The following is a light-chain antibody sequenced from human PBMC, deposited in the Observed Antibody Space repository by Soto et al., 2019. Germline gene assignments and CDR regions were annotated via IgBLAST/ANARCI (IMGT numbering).Light chain of an antibody. V-gene: IGLV2-14*01. CDR3: SSYTSTSTVV. J-gene: IGLJ2*01. CDR2: DVS. CDR1: SSDVGGYNY. Sequence: QSALTQPASVSGSPGQSITISCTGTSSDVGGYNYVSWYQQHPGKAPKLMIHDVSNRPSGVSNRFSGSKSGNTASLTISGPQAEDEADYYCSSYTSTSTVVFGGGTQLTVL.